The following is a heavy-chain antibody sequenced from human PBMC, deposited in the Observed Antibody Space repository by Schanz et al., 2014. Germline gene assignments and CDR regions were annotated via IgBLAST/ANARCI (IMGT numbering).Heavy chain of an antibody. J-gene: IGHJ6*02. CDR1: RLTFANED. V-gene: IGHV3-9*01. CDR2: ISWNGGFI. Sequence: EEQMVESGGGLVKPGGSLILSCAASRLTFANEDIHWVRQAPGKGLEWVSGISWNGGFIAYGDAVKGRFTISRDNAKNSLFLQMSSLRAEDTALYYCAKGITSMVYDMDVWGQGTTVTVSS. D-gene: IGHD5-18*01. CDR3: AKGITSMVYDMDV.